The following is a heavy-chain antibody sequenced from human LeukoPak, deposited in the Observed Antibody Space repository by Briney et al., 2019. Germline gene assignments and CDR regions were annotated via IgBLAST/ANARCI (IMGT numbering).Heavy chain of an antibody. CDR3: ASRPFETTVVPWDFH. CDR1: GYSFPTYW. D-gene: IGHD4-23*01. V-gene: IGHV5-51*01. CDR2: IYPGDSDT. J-gene: IGHJ4*02. Sequence: GESLKISCKGSGYSFPTYWIGWVRQMPGKGLEWMGIIYPGDSDTRYSPSFQGQVTISADKSIRTAYLQWSSLKASDTAMYYCASRPFETTVVPWDFHWGQGTQVTVSS.